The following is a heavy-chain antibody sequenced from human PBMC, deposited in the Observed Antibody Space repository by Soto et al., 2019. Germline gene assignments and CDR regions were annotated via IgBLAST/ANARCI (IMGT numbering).Heavy chain of an antibody. D-gene: IGHD6-19*01. Sequence: GGSLRLSCAASGFTFSSYWMHWVRQAPGKGLVWVSRINSDGSSTSYADSVKGRFTISRDNAKNTLYLQMNSLRAEDTAVYYCARSVRKQWLVPFDYWGQGTLVTVSS. CDR3: ARSVRKQWLVPFDY. V-gene: IGHV3-74*01. CDR2: INSDGSST. CDR1: GFTFSSYW. J-gene: IGHJ4*02.